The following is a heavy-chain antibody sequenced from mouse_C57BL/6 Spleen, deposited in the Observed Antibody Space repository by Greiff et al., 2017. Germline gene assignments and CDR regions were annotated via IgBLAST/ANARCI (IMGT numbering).Heavy chain of an antibody. CDR1: GYSFTDYN. V-gene: IGHV1-39*01. Sequence: VQLKESGPELVKPGASVKISCKASGYSFTDYNMNWVKQSNGKSLEWIGVINPNYGTTSYNQKFKGKATLTVDQSSSTAYMQLNSLTSEDSAVYYYAGSYDKAWFAYWGQGTLVTVSA. D-gene: IGHD2-12*01. CDR2: INPNYGTT. J-gene: IGHJ3*01. CDR3: AGSYDKAWFAY.